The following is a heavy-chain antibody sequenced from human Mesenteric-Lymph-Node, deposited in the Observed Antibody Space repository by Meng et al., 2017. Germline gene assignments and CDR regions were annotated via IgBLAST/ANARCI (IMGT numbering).Heavy chain of an antibody. CDR1: GFTFSNSW. D-gene: IGHD2-15*01. V-gene: IGHV3-7*01. CDR3: AREYSLDY. Sequence: GESLKISCAASGFTFSNSWMNWVRQAPGKGLEWVANIKQDGSEDYYVDSVKGRFTLSRDNAKNSLYLQMNSLRVEDTAVYYCAREYSLDYWGQGTLVTVSS. J-gene: IGHJ4*02. CDR2: IKQDGSED.